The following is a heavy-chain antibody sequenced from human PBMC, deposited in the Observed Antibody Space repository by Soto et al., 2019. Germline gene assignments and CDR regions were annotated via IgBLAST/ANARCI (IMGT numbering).Heavy chain of an antibody. J-gene: IGHJ4*02. D-gene: IGHD3-10*01. CDR3: ATVRTAGMSGSPGDS. CDR2: IYHTGTT. Sequence: SETLSLTCDVSGYAISSGFYWAWIRQPPGKRLEWIGNIYHTGTTYYNPSLKSRVTMSVDTSKNQFSLRLSSVTAADTAVFYCATVRTAGMSGSPGDSWGQGTLVTVSS. CDR1: GYAISSGFY. V-gene: IGHV4-38-2*01.